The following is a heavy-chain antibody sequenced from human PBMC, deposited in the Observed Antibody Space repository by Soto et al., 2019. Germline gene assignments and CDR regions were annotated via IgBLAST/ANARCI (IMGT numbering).Heavy chain of an antibody. J-gene: IGHJ4*02. CDR3: ATDRYGAGRVGVYD. Sequence: QVQLVQSGAAVKKPGSSLKVSCETSGDTSTIYTITWVRQAPGQGLQWMGRIVPTLRLTNYAQEFEARRTITADTSTTTAHMAVSSLTSEDTAVDYCATDRYGAGRVGVYDWGQGTTVTVSS. CDR2: IVPTLRLT. D-gene: IGHD2-8*01. CDR1: GDTSTIYT. V-gene: IGHV1-69*02.